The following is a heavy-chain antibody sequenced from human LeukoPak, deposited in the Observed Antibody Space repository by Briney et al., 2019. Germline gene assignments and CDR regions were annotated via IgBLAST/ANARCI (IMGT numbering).Heavy chain of an antibody. J-gene: IGHJ4*02. CDR3: ARDGPLGYCSSTSCYPLDY. CDR1: GFTFSSYS. D-gene: IGHD2-2*01. Sequence: GGSLRLSCAASGFTFSSYSMNWVRQAPGKGLEWVSSISSSSSYIYYADSVKGRFTISRDNAKNSLYLQMNSLRAEDTAVYYCARDGPLGYCSSTSCYPLDYRGQGTLVTVSS. V-gene: IGHV3-21*01. CDR2: ISSSSSYI.